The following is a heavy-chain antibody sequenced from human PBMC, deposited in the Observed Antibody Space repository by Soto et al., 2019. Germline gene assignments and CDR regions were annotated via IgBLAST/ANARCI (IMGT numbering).Heavy chain of an antibody. D-gene: IGHD2-15*01. J-gene: IGHJ6*03. CDR1: GGSISSYY. V-gene: IGHV4-59*01. CDR2: IYYSGST. Sequence: QVQLQESGPGLVKPSETLSLTCTVSGGSISSYYWSWIRQPPGKGLEWIGYIYYSGSTNYNPSLTSRVHISVDTSKNQFSLKLSSVTAADTAVYYCARSYRRYCSGGSCYSYYYYYMDVWGKGTTVTVSS. CDR3: ARSYRRYCSGGSCYSYYYYYMDV.